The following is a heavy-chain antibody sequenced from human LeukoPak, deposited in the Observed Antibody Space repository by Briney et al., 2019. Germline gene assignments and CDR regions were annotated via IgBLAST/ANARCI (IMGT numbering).Heavy chain of an antibody. V-gene: IGHV3-74*01. Sequence: PGGSLRLSCAASGFTFSNYWMHWVRQAPGKGLVWVSRIKRDGSSTDYADSVKGRFTISRDNAKNTLYLQMNSLRAEDTAVYYCARGLRFLEWSLSEHYYYYGMDVWGQGTTVTVSS. CDR3: ARGLRFLEWSLSEHYYYYGMDV. CDR2: IKRDGSST. D-gene: IGHD3-3*01. J-gene: IGHJ6*02. CDR1: GFTFSNYW.